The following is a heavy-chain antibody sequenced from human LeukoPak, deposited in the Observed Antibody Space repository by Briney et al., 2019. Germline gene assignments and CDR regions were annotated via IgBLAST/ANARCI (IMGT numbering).Heavy chain of an antibody. Sequence: GRSLRLSCAASGFTFSDYYMSWIRQAPGKGLEWVSYISSSGSSIYYVDSMQGRFTIPRDNAKRSLYLQMNSLRADDTAVYYCVKARMPHCGTDCLESWGQGTLVTVSS. CDR2: ISSSGSSI. CDR3: VKARMPHCGTDCLES. V-gene: IGHV3-11*01. J-gene: IGHJ4*02. CDR1: GFTFSDYY. D-gene: IGHD2-21*02.